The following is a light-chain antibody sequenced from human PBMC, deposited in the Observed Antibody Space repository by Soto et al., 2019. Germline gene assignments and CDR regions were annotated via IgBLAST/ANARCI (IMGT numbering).Light chain of an antibody. Sequence: QSVLTQPPSASGTPGQRVTISCSGSTSNIGSKIVTWYQQFPGTAPKLLIYNTNQRPSGVPDRFSASKSGTSASLAISGLQSEDEAVYYCASWDVILNAVLFGGGTKLTVL. CDR1: TSNIGSKI. CDR2: NTN. V-gene: IGLV1-44*01. CDR3: ASWDVILNAVL. J-gene: IGLJ2*01.